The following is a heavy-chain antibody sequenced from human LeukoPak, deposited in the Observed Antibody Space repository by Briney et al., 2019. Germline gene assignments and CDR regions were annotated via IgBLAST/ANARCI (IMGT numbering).Heavy chain of an antibody. Sequence: QPSETLSLTCTVSGGSISSYYWSWIRQPPGKGLEWIGYMYHSGSTNYNPSLKSRVTISVDTSKNQFSLKLSSVTATDTAVYYCAGDLSGWPNWFDPWGQGTLVTVSS. CDR3: AGDLSGWPNWFDP. V-gene: IGHV4-59*01. J-gene: IGHJ5*02. CDR2: MYHSGST. D-gene: IGHD6-19*01. CDR1: GGSISSYY.